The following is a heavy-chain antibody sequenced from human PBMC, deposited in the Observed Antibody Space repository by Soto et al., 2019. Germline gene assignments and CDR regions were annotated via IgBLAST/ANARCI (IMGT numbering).Heavy chain of an antibody. D-gene: IGHD6-6*01. CDR1: GDSVSSTSAA. Sequence: SQTLSLTCAISGDSVSSTSAAWNWIRQSPSRGLEWLGRTYYRSKWYNDYAVSVKSRITINPDTSKNQFSLQLNSVTPKDTAVYYCARELGIAARPFYYYYMDVWGKGTTVTVSS. CDR2: TYYRSKWYN. V-gene: IGHV6-1*01. CDR3: ARELGIAARPFYYYYMDV. J-gene: IGHJ6*03.